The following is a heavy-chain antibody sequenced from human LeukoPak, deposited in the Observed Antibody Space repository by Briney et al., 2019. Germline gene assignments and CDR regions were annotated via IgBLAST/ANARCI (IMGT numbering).Heavy chain of an antibody. V-gene: IGHV4-31*03. CDR1: GGSLSSGGYY. Sequence: SETLSLTCTVSGGSLSSGGYYWSWIRQHPGKGLEWIGYIYYSGSTYYNPSLKSRVTISVDTSKNQFSLKLSSVTAADTAVYYCAREGSSYYDILTGYQNWFDPWGQGTLVTVSS. CDR3: AREGSSYYDILTGYQNWFDP. CDR2: IYYSGST. D-gene: IGHD3-9*01. J-gene: IGHJ5*02.